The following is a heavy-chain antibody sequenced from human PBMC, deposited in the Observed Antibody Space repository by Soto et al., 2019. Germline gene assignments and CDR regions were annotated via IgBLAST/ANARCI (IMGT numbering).Heavy chain of an antibody. CDR3: ARDDQTGYYGFDV. CDR1: GGSSISGGSY. J-gene: IGHJ6*02. V-gene: IGHV4-31*03. CDR2: IYDSENT. D-gene: IGHD2-2*01. Sequence: QVQLQESGPGLVKPSQTVSLTCSVSGGSSISGGSYWNWIRQRPGKGLEWIGDIYDSENTYNNPSLKGRVLLSIDPAKNQFSLKLTSVTTADTAVYYCARDDQTGYYGFDVWGQGTTVPVS.